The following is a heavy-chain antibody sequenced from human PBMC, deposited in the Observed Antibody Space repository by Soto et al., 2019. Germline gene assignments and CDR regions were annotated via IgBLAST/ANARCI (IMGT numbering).Heavy chain of an antibody. CDR3: ARGPYKYYYDSSGFTRQGNDY. V-gene: IGHV4-34*01. D-gene: IGHD3-22*01. CDR1: GGSFSGYY. CDR2: INHSGST. J-gene: IGHJ4*02. Sequence: SETLSLTCAVYGGSFSGYYWSWIRQPPGKGLEWIGEINHSGSTNYNPSLKSRVTISVDTSKNQFSLKLSSVTAADTAVYYCARGPYKYYYDSSGFTRQGNDYWGQGTLVTVS.